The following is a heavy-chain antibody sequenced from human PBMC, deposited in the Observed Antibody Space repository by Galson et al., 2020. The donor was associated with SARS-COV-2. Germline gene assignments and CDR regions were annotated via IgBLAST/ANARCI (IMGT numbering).Heavy chain of an antibody. J-gene: IGHJ4*02. CDR2: IYWDDEK. V-gene: IGHV2-5*02. CDR1: GFSFTTSGVG. D-gene: IGHD6-19*01. Sequence: SGPTLVKPTQTLTLTSTFSGFSFTTSGVGVGWIRQPPGKALEWLALIYWDDEKRYSPSLESRLTVTKDTSKNQVVLTLTTVDPVDTATYYCAHKVPGWYYFHYWGQGTLVTVSS. CDR3: AHKVPGWYYFHY.